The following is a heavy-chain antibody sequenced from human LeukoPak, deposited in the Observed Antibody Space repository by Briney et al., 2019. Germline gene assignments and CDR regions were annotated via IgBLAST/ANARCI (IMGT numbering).Heavy chain of an antibody. CDR3: ARDAGYSCGYLDY. D-gene: IGHD5-18*01. J-gene: IGHJ4*02. Sequence: DSVKGRFTISRDNAKNSLYLQMNSLRAEDTAVYYCARDAGYSCGYLDYWGQGTLVTVSS. V-gene: IGHV3-7*01.